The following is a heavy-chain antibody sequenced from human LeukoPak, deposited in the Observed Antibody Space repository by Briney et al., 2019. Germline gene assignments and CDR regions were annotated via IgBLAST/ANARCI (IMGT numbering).Heavy chain of an antibody. Sequence: SETLSLTCSVCGYPIYSGYYWGWIRQPPGKGLEWIGSIYRNENTYYNPPLKSRDTISVDTSKNQFSLKLSAVTAADTAVYYCAGRELLGSDAFDIWGQGTMVTVSS. CDR3: AGRELLGSDAFDI. D-gene: IGHD1-26*01. J-gene: IGHJ3*02. CDR1: GYPIYSGYY. V-gene: IGHV4-38-2*01. CDR2: IYRNENT.